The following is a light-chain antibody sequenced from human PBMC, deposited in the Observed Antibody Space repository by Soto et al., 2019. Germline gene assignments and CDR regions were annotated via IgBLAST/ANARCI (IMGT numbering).Light chain of an antibody. CDR2: DAS. V-gene: IGKV3-11*01. J-gene: IGKJ4*01. CDR1: QSVSTD. CDR3: QHPPTS. Sequence: ALAQSPVALSLSPGERATLSCRASQSVSTDLAWYQQKPGQAPRLLIYDASNRATGIPVRFAGSGSGTDFALTIGSLEPEDFVLYYCQHPPTSFGGGTKVDIK.